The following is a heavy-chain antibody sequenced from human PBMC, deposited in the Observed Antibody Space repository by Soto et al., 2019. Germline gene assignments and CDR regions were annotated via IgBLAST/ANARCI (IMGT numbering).Heavy chain of an antibody. CDR2: ISSSGSDI. CDR3: ARTSRGYSGA. D-gene: IGHD5-12*01. J-gene: IGHJ5*02. CDR1: GFTFSDYY. Sequence: LRLSCAASGFTFSDYYMSWIRQSPGKGLEWLSYISSSGSDIYYADSVEGRFTISRDNTKNSLYLQMNSLRAADTAVYYCARTSRGYSGAWGQGTLVTVSS. V-gene: IGHV3-11*04.